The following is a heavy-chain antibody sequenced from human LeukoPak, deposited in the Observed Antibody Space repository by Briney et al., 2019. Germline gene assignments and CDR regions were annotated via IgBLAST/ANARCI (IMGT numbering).Heavy chain of an antibody. Sequence: GVSLRLSCAASGFTVSSNYMSWARQAPGKGLEWVSVIYSGCSTYYANSVKGRFTISRDNSKNTRYLQINSLRAEDTAVYYCVREWDDSSGYYNYWGKGTLVTVSS. CDR1: GFTVSSNY. J-gene: IGHJ4*02. CDR2: IYSGCST. D-gene: IGHD3-22*01. CDR3: VREWDDSSGYYNY. V-gene: IGHV3-53*01.